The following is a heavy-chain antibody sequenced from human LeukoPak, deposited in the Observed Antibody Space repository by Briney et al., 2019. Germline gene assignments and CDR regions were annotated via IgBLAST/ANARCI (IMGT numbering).Heavy chain of an antibody. D-gene: IGHD2-21*01. CDR1: GFTFSSYA. CDR2: ISYDGSNK. V-gene: IGHV3-30*04. J-gene: IGHJ6*03. CDR3: AKDRRRSGGDYYYYYMDV. Sequence: PGGSLRLSCAASGFTFSSYAMHWVRQAPGKGLEWVAVISYDGSNKYYADSVKGRFTISRDNSKNTVYLQMNSLRAEDTAVYYCAKDRRRSGGDYYYYYMDVWGKGTTVTVSS.